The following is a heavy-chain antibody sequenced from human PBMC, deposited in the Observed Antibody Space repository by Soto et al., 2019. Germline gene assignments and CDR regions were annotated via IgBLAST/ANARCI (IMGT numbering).Heavy chain of an antibody. D-gene: IGHD3-3*01. V-gene: IGHV1-69*13. CDR2: IIPIFGTA. CDR3: ASFPSHHDFWSGNYSY. CDR1: GGTFSSYA. Sequence: SVKVSCKASGGTFSSYAISWVRQAPGQGLEWMGGIIPIFGTANYAQKFQGRATITADESTSTAYMELSSLRSEDKAVYYCASFPSHHDFWSGNYSYWGQGRLVTVSS. J-gene: IGHJ4*02.